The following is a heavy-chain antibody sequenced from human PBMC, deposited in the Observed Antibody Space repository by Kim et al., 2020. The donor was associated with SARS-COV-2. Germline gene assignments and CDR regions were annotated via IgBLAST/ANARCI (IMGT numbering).Heavy chain of an antibody. CDR3: ARDPGGSSWGFDY. J-gene: IGHJ4*02. CDR2: ISSTSTTI. Sequence: GGSLRLSCAASGFTFSTYAMNWVRQAPGKGLEWVSYISSTSTTIYYADSVKGLFTISRDNAKNSLYLQMNSLRDEDTAVYYCARDPGGSSWGFDYWGQGTLVTVSS. CDR1: GFTFSTYA. D-gene: IGHD6-13*01. V-gene: IGHV3-48*02.